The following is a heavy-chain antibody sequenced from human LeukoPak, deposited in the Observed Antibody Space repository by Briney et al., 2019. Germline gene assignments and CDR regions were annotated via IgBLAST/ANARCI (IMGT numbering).Heavy chain of an antibody. V-gene: IGHV3-21*01. J-gene: IGHJ3*02. CDR2: ISSSSSYI. D-gene: IGHD5-24*01. CDR3: ARAPPSIDVEMATIRSDAFDI. CDR1: GFTFSSYS. Sequence: GGSLRLSCAASGFTFSSYSMNWVRQAPGKGLEWVSSISSSSSYIYYADSVKGRFTISRDNAKNSLYLQMNSLRAEDTAVYYCARAPPSIDVEMATIRSDAFDIWGQGTMVTVSS.